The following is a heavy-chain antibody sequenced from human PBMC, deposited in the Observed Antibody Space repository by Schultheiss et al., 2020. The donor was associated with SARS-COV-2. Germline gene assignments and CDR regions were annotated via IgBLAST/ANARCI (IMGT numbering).Heavy chain of an antibody. Sequence: GGSLRLSCAASGFTFSSYAMSWVRQAPGKGLEWVSAISGSGGSTYYADSVKGRFTISRDNSKNTLYLQMNSLRAEDTAVYYCAKDIGYCSSTSCYRDVDTAIYYYMDVWGKGTTVTVSS. CDR1: GFTFSSYA. CDR3: AKDIGYCSSTSCYRDVDTAIYYYMDV. V-gene: IGHV3-23*01. CDR2: ISGSGGST. D-gene: IGHD2-2*01. J-gene: IGHJ6*03.